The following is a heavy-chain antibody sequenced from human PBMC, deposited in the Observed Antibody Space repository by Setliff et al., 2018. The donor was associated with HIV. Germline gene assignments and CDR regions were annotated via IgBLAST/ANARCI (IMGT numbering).Heavy chain of an antibody. V-gene: IGHV4-39*07. CDR1: GGSISSRNFY. CDR3: AREVRWELPQGFDH. Sequence: PSETLSLTCTVSGGSISSRNFYWGWIRQPQGKGLEWIGSIAYTGSGYYNSSLKSRVTISVDTARNECSLKLTSVTAADTAVYYCAREVRWELPQGFDHWGQGSQVTVS. CDR2: IAYTGSG. D-gene: IGHD1-26*01. J-gene: IGHJ4*02.